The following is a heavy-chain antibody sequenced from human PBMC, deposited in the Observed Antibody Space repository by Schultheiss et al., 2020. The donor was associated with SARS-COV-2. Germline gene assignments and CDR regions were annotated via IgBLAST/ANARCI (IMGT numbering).Heavy chain of an antibody. CDR2: INPSGGST. CDR1: GYTFTSYY. D-gene: IGHD1-26*01. J-gene: IGHJ4*02. V-gene: IGHV1-46*01. Sequence: GESLKISCKASGYTFTSYYMHWVRQAPGQGLEWMGIINPSGGSTSYAQKFQGRVTMTRDTSTSTVYMELSSLRSEDTAVYYCARDWEGRFDYWGQGTLVTVSS. CDR3: ARDWEGRFDY.